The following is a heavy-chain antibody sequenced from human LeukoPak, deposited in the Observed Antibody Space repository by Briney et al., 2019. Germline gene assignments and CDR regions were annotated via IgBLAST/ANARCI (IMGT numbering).Heavy chain of an antibody. CDR2: IIPIFGTA. D-gene: IGHD5-12*01. Sequence: SVKVSCKASGGTFSSYAISWVRQAPGQGLEWMGGIIPIFGTANYAQKFQGRVTITADESTSTAYMELSSLRSEDTAVYYCARPSNIVAASYFDYWGQGTPVTVSS. J-gene: IGHJ4*02. V-gene: IGHV1-69*13. CDR1: GGTFSSYA. CDR3: ARPSNIVAASYFDY.